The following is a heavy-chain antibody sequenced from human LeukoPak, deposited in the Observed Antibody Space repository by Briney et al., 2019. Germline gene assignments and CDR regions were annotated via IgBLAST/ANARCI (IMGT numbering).Heavy chain of an antibody. CDR1: GYTFTSYG. Sequence: GASVKVSCKASGYTFTSYGISWVRQAPGQGLEWMGGFDPEDGETIYAQKFQGRVTMTEDTSTDTAYMELSSLRSEDTAVYYCARDNDSRDPPHFDYWGQGTLVTVSS. J-gene: IGHJ4*02. V-gene: IGHV1-24*01. CDR3: ARDNDSRDPPHFDY. D-gene: IGHD3-16*01. CDR2: FDPEDGET.